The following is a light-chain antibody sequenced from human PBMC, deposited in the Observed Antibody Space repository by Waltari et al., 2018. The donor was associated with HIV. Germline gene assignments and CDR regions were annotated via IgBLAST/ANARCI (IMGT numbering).Light chain of an antibody. V-gene: IGLV3-21*02. CDR3: HLWDRDTDHYV. Sequence: SYVLTQPPSVAVAPGQTARITCGGNNIGRKSVHWSQQKPGQAPVLVVYDDRDRPSGIPERFPGSNFGNTATLTISRVEAGDQADYYWHLWDRDTDHYVFGTGTKVTVL. J-gene: IGLJ1*01. CDR1: NIGRKS. CDR2: DDR.